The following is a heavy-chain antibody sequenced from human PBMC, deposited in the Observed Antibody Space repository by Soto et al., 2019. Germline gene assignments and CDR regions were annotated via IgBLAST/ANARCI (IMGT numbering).Heavy chain of an antibody. CDR2: INPGNGDT. V-gene: IGHV1-3*05. CDR1: GYTFISYA. J-gene: IGHJ4*02. D-gene: IGHD2-15*01. CDR3: AAGSGGSRY. Sequence: QVQLVQSGAEEKKSGASVKVSCKASGYTFISYAMHWVRQAPGQSLEWMGWINPGNGDTKYSQTLQGRVTLTRDTSANTAQTELTSLPSADTALNYCAAGSGGSRYWGPGTLVTVSS.